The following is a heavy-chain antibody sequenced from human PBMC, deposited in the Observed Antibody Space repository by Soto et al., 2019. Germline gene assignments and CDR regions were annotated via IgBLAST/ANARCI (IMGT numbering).Heavy chain of an antibody. CDR3: ARDLGPDIVSYDWYFDY. Sequence: ASVKVSCKASGGTFSSYTISWVRQAPGQGLEWMGRIIPILGIANYAQKFQGRVTITADKSTSTAYMELSSLRSEDTAVYYCARDLGPDIVSYDWYFDYWGQGTLVTVSS. V-gene: IGHV1-69*04. CDR1: GGTFSSYT. CDR2: IIPILGIA. D-gene: IGHD5-12*01. J-gene: IGHJ4*02.